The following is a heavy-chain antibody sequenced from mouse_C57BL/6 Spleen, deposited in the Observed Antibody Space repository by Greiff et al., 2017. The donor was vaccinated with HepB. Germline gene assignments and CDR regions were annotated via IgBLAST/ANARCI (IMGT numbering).Heavy chain of an antibody. D-gene: IGHD1-1*01. V-gene: IGHV1-61*01. CDR2: IYPSDSET. CDR1: GYTFTSYW. J-gene: IGHJ1*03. CDR3: ARGGYGSSHWYFDV. Sequence: QVQLQQPGAELVRPGSSVKLSCKASGYTFTSYWMDWVKQRPGQGLEWIGNIYPSDSETHYNQKFKDKATLTVDKSSSTAYMQRSSLTSEDSAVYYCARGGYGSSHWYFDVWGTGTTVTVSS.